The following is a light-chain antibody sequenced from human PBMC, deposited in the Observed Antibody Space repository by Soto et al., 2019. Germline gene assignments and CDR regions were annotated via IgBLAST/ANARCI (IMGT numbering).Light chain of an antibody. J-gene: IGKJ2*01. CDR1: QSVSSSY. Sequence: EIVLTQSPGTLSLSPGERATLSCRASQSVSSSYLAWDQQKPGQAPRLLIYGASSRATGIPDRFSGSGSGTDFTLTISRLEPEDFAVYYCQQYSNSPPYTFGQGTKLEIK. CDR2: GAS. CDR3: QQYSNSPPYT. V-gene: IGKV3-20*01.